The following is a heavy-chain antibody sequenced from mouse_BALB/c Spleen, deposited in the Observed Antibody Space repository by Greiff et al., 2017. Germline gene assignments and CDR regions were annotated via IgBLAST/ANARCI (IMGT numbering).Heavy chain of an antibody. CDR1: GYSITSGYY. V-gene: IGHV3-6*02. D-gene: IGHD2-4*01. CDR3: ARAEDYDYAMDY. Sequence: EVKLQESGPGLVKPSQSLSLTCTVTGYSITSGYYWNWIRQFPGNKLEWMGYISYNGSNNYNPSLKNRISITRDTSKNQFFLKLNSVTTEDTATYYCARAEDYDYAMDYWGQGTSVTVSS. CDR2: ISYNGSN. J-gene: IGHJ4*01.